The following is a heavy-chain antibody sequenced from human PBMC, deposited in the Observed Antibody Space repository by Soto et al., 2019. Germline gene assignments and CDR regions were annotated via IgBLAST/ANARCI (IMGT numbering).Heavy chain of an antibody. Sequence: GWCLRHCVADGECAFLSYARSFVRQPPGKGLEWVSGVSATGRNKVYADSVKGRFTISRDNSNNSLFLQMSDLRAEDTALYYCATGGYNDLLSGFSAPAFWGQGTLVTVSS. CDR2: VSATGRNK. J-gene: IGHJ4*02. CDR3: ATGGYNDLLSGFSAPAF. D-gene: IGHD3-3*01. CDR1: ECAFLSYA. V-gene: IGHV3-23*01.